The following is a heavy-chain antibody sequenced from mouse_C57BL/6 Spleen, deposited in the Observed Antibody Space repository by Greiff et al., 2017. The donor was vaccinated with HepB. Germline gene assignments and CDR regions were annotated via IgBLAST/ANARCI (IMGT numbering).Heavy chain of an antibody. D-gene: IGHD2-4*01. CDR2: ISYDGSN. CDR3: AREMYYDYDGAWFAY. CDR1: GYSITSGYY. J-gene: IGHJ3*01. Sequence: VQLKESGPGLVKPSQSLSLTCSVTGYSITSGYYWNWIRQFPGNKLEWMGYISYDGSNNYNPSLKNRISITRDTSKNQFFLKLNSVTTEDTATYYCAREMYYDYDGAWFAYWGQGTLVTVSA. V-gene: IGHV3-6*01.